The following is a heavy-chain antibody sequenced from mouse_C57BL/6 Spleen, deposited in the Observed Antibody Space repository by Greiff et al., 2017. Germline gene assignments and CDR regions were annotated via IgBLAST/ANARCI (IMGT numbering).Heavy chain of an antibody. CDR1: GYAFSSSW. V-gene: IGHV1-82*01. J-gene: IGHJ3*01. D-gene: IGHD1-1*01. Sequence: QVQLQQSGPELVKPGASVKISCKASGYAFSSSWMNWVKQRPGKGLEWIGRIYPGDGDTNYNGKFKGKATLTADKSSSTAYMQLSSLTSEDSAVYFCAIITTEGFAYWGQGTLVTVSA. CDR3: AIITTEGFAY. CDR2: IYPGDGDT.